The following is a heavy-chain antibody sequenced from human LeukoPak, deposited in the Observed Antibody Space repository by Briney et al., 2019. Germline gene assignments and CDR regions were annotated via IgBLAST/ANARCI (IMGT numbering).Heavy chain of an antibody. J-gene: IGHJ4*01. CDR2: IYPSGNT. CDR3: ARDPGAAAAYYFDY. V-gene: IGHV4-4*07. Sequence: SETLSLICTVSGGSMSGYHWSWIRRPAGKGLEWIGRIYPSGNTNYIPSLKSRATMSVDTSKNQLSLKLRSVTAADTAVYYCARDPGAAAAYYFDYWGHGTLLTVSA. D-gene: IGHD6-13*01. CDR1: GGSMSGYH.